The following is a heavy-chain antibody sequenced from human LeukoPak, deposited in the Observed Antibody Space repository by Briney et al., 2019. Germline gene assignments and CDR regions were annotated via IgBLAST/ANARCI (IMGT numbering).Heavy chain of an antibody. CDR1: GFTFSSYG. CDR2: ISYDGSNK. CDR3: AKVGYYYDSSGYTPTGFDY. Sequence: PGGSLRLSCAASGFTFSSYGMHWVRQAPGKGLEWVAVISYDGSNKYYADSVKGRFTISRDNSKNTLYLQMNSLRAEDTALYYCAKVGYYYDSSGYTPTGFDYWGQGTLVTVSS. V-gene: IGHV3-30*18. J-gene: IGHJ4*02. D-gene: IGHD3-22*01.